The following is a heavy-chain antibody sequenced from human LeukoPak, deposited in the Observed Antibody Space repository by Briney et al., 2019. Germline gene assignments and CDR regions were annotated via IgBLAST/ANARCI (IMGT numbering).Heavy chain of an antibody. CDR2: INPSGGST. J-gene: IGHJ4*02. Sequence: ASVKVSCKASGYTFTSYYMHWVRQAPGQGLEWMGIINPSGGSTSYAQKFQGRVTTTRDTSTSTVYMELSSLRSEDTAVYYCARDGREYYFDYWGQGTLVTVSS. CDR3: ARDGREYYFDY. CDR1: GYTFTSYY. V-gene: IGHV1-46*01.